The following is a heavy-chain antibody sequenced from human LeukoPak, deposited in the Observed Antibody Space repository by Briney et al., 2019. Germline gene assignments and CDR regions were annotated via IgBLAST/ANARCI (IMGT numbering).Heavy chain of an antibody. Sequence: SETLSLTCAVYGGSFSGYYWSWIRQPPGKGLEWIGEINHSGSTNYNPSLKSRVTISVDTSKNQFSLKLSSVTAADTAVYYCARGVTPDYWGQGTLVTVSS. CDR3: ARGVTPDY. V-gene: IGHV4-34*01. D-gene: IGHD4-23*01. CDR1: GGSFSGYY. J-gene: IGHJ4*02. CDR2: INHSGST.